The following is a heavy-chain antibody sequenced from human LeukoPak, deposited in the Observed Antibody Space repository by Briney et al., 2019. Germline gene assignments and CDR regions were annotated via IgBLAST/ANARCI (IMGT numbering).Heavy chain of an antibody. CDR3: ARGRGNGPLYYYYYMDV. J-gene: IGHJ6*03. D-gene: IGHD4-23*01. V-gene: IGHV3-53*01. CDR1: GFTVSSNY. Sequence: GGSLRLSCAASGFTVSSNYMSWVRQAPGKGLEWVSVIYSGGSTYYADSVKGRFTISRDNSKNTLYLQMNSLRAADTAVYYCARGRGNGPLYYYYYMDVWGKGTTVTVSS. CDR2: IYSGGST.